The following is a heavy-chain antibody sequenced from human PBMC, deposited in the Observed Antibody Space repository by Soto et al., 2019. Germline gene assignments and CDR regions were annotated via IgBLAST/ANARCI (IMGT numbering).Heavy chain of an antibody. CDR3: ARGGGGFAGAILNYFAY. J-gene: IGHJ4*02. D-gene: IGHD1-26*01. V-gene: IGHV4-59*01. Sequence: PSETLSLTCTVSGGSISSYYWSWIRQPPGKGLEWIGYIYYSGSTNYNPSLKSRVTISVDTSKNQFSLKLSSVTAADMAVYYCARGGGGFAGAILNYFAYWGQGTLVTIS. CDR2: IYYSGST. CDR1: GGSISSYY.